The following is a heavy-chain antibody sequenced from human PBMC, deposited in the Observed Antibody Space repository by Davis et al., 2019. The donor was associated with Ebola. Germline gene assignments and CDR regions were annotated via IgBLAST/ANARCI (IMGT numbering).Heavy chain of an antibody. CDR2: IIPIFGTA. J-gene: IGHJ6*02. Sequence: SVKVSCKASGGTFSSDAISWVRQAPGQGLEWMGGIIPIFGTANYAQKFQGRVTITADESTSTAYMELSSLRSEDTAVYYCAREPYSSSIYYYYGMDVWGQGTTVTVSS. CDR3: AREPYSSSIYYYYGMDV. V-gene: IGHV1-69*13. CDR1: GGTFSSDA. D-gene: IGHD6-6*01.